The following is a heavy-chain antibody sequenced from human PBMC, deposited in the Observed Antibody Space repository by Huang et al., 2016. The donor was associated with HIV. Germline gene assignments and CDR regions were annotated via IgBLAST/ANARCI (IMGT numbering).Heavy chain of an antibody. J-gene: IGHJ4*02. CDR2: INESGST. CDR1: GVSFSGYY. CDR3: ARDGPERSSGNYGASDY. D-gene: IGHD1-26*01. V-gene: IGHV4-34*01. Sequence: QVQLQQWGAGLLKPSETLSLTCAVYGVSFSGYYWSWIRQPPGKGRGWIGEINESGSTNYNPSLKSRVTVSVDTSKNQFSLRLSAVTAADTVVYYCARDGPERSSGNYGASDYWGQGTLVTVSS.